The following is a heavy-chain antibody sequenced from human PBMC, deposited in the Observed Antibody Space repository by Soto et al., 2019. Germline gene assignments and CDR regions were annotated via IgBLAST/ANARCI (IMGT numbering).Heavy chain of an antibody. Sequence: PSETLSLTCTVSGGSISSYYWSWIRQPAGKGLEWIGRIYTSGGTNYNPSLKSRVTMSVDTSKKQFSLKLSSVTAADTAVYYCARGAAAGADYGMDLWGQGTTVTVSS. CDR2: IYTSGGT. CDR3: ARGAAAGADYGMDL. D-gene: IGHD6-13*01. CDR1: GGSISSYY. J-gene: IGHJ6*02. V-gene: IGHV4-4*07.